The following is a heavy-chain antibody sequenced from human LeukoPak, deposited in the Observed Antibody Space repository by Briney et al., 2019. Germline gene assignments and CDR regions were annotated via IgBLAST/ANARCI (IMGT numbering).Heavy chain of an antibody. CDR3: ASIGGSFPDGFDI. CDR1: GGSISNYY. CDR2: IYYSGST. D-gene: IGHD1-26*01. V-gene: IGHV4-30-4*01. Sequence: SETLSLTCIVSGGSISNYYWSWIRQPPGKGLEWIGYIYYSGSTYYNPSLKSRVTISVDTSKNEFSLKLSSVTAADTAVYYCASIGGSFPDGFDIWGQGTMVTVSS. J-gene: IGHJ3*02.